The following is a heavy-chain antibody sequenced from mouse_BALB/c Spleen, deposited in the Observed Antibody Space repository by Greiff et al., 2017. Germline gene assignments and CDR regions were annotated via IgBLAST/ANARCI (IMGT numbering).Heavy chain of an antibody. Sequence: VQLVESGPGLVQPSQSLSITCTVSGFSLTSYGVHWVRQSPGKGLEWLGVIWSGGSTDYNAAFISRLSISKDNSKSQVFFKMNSLQANDTAIYYCARRYYGYDDGVYYAMDYWGQGTSVTVSS. V-gene: IGHV2-2*02. CDR1: GFSLTSYG. D-gene: IGHD2-2*01. CDR3: ARRYYGYDDGVYYAMDY. CDR2: IWSGGST. J-gene: IGHJ4*01.